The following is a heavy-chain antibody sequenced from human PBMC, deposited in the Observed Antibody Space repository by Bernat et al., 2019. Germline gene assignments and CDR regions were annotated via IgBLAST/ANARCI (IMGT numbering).Heavy chain of an antibody. CDR3: ARMIAVAGTGYYYYGMDV. CDR1: GFSLSTSGMC. J-gene: IGHJ6*02. CDR2: IDWDVDK. V-gene: IGHV2-70*15. D-gene: IGHD6-19*01. Sequence: QVTLRESGPALVKPTQTLTLTCTFSGFSLSTSGMCVSWIRQPPGKALEWLARIDWDVDKYYSTSLKTRLTISKDTSKNQVVLTMTNMDPVDTATYYCARMIAVAGTGYYYYGMDVWGQGTTVTVSS.